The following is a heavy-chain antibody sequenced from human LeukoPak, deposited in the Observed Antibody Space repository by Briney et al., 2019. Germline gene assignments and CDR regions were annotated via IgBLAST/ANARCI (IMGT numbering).Heavy chain of an antibody. Sequence: GGSLRLSCAASGFTFSAYGIHWVRQAPGKGLEWVAVISNDGSGKYYADSVKGRFTISRDNSKNTLYLQMISLRAEDTAVYYCAKSRGDTSPDYWGQGTLVTVSS. CDR3: AKSRGDTSPDY. D-gene: IGHD3-16*01. J-gene: IGHJ4*02. CDR1: GFTFSAYG. V-gene: IGHV3-30*18. CDR2: ISNDGSGK.